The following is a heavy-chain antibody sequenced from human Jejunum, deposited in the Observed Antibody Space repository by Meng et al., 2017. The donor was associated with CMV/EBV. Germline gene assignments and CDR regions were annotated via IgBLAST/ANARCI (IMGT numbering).Heavy chain of an antibody. Sequence: GAAISPYYWIWIRQSTEKGLEWIGYIHYSATPNYNPSLKSRVTISVDTSKNQFSLKLTSVTTADTAVYYCARALGDIVTADGMDVWGQGTTVTVSS. CDR2: IHYSATP. V-gene: IGHV4-59*01. CDR1: GAAISPYY. J-gene: IGHJ6*02. D-gene: IGHD5-12*01. CDR3: ARALGDIVTADGMDV.